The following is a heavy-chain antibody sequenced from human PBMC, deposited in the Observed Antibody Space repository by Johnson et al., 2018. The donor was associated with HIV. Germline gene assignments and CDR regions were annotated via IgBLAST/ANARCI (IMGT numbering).Heavy chain of an antibody. CDR3: AREGVSGSYYDAFDL. J-gene: IGHJ3*01. Sequence: QVQLVESGGGLVQPGGSLRLSCAASGFTFSSYAMHWVRQAPGKGLEWVAVISYDGSNKYYVDSLKGRFTISRDHAKNTLFLQMDSLRADDTAVYYCAREGVSGSYYDAFDLWGQGTMVTVSS. V-gene: IGHV3-30*04. D-gene: IGHD1-26*01. CDR1: GFTFSSYA. CDR2: ISYDGSNK.